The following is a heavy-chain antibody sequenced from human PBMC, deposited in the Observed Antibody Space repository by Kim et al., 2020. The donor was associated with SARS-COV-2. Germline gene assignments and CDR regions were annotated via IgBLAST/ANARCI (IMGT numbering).Heavy chain of an antibody. CDR3: ARIKGMGYSSSWYEGDWFDP. D-gene: IGHD6-13*01. Sequence: GGSLRLSCAASGFTFSSYAMSWVRQAPGKGLEWVSAISGSGGSTYYADSVKGRFTISRDNSKNTLYLQMNSLRAEDTAVYYCARIKGMGYSSSWYEGDWFDPWGQGTLVTVSS. J-gene: IGHJ5*02. CDR1: GFTFSSYA. CDR2: ISGSGGST. V-gene: IGHV3-23*01.